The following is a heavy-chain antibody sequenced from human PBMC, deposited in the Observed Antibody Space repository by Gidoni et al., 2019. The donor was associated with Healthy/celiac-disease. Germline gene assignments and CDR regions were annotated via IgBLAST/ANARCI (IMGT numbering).Heavy chain of an antibody. V-gene: IGHV1-18*01. CDR1: GYTFTSYG. Sequence: QVQLVQSGAEVKKPGASVKVSCKGSGYTFTSYGISWVRQAPGQGLEWMGWISAYNGNTNYAQKLQGRVTMTTDTSTSTAYMGLRSLRSDDTAVYYCARDGSFVGATLYYYYGMDVWGQGTTVTVSS. CDR2: ISAYNGNT. J-gene: IGHJ6*02. CDR3: ARDGSFVGATLYYYYGMDV. D-gene: IGHD1-26*01.